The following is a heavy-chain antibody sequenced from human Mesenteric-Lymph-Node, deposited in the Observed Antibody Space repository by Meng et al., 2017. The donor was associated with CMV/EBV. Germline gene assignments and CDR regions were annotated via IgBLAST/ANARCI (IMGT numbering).Heavy chain of an antibody. V-gene: IGHV3-49*04. CDR2: IRSKLYGATP. D-gene: IGHD3-22*01. Sequence: GGSLRLSCTTSGFTFGDYGLSWVRRAPGKGLEWVGFIRSKLYGATPQYAASVEGRFTISRDDSKSIAYLQMSSLKIEDTAIYYCAKSHITTRGAYGMDVWGQGTTVTVSS. CDR3: AKSHITTRGAYGMDV. J-gene: IGHJ6*02. CDR1: GFTFGDYG.